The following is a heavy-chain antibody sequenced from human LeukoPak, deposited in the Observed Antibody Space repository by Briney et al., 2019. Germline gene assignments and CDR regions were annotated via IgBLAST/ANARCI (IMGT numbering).Heavy chain of an antibody. CDR1: GFTFGDYG. D-gene: IGHD3-10*01. CDR3: TGSFGELSFFAY. J-gene: IGHJ4*02. CDR2: IRSKAYGGTT. Sequence: PGGSLRLSCTASGFTFGDYGMSWVRQAPGKGLEWVGFIRSKAYGGTTEYAASVKGRFTISRDDPKSIAYLQVNSLKTEDTAVYYCTGSFGELSFFAYWGQGTLATVSS. V-gene: IGHV3-49*04.